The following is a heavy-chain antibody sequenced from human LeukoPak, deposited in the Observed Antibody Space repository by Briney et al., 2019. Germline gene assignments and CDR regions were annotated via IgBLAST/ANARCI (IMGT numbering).Heavy chain of an antibody. Sequence: GGSLRLSSAASGFTFSVYTMTCVCQAPRKGLEWVSTIRVSGGGATYYADSVQGRFTISRDNSKNTLYLQMSSLRVEDTAVYYCAKRTGTGVAKWYFVSWGQGTLVTVSS. V-gene: IGHV3-23*01. J-gene: IGHJ4*02. CDR3: AKRTGTGVAKWYFVS. CDR1: GFTFSVYT. D-gene: IGHD3-10*01. CDR2: IRVSGGGAT.